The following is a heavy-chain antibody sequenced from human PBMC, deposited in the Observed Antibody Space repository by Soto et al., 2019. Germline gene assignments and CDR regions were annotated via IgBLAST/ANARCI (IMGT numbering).Heavy chain of an antibody. V-gene: IGHV1-18*01. D-gene: IGHD4-17*01. CDR3: ARDHPQQTLTTIQDY. CDR1: GYTFTSYG. J-gene: IGHJ4*02. Sequence: QVPLVQSGAEVKKPGASVKVSCKASGYTFTSYGISWVRQAPGQGLEWMGWISAYNGNTNYAQKLQGRVTMTTDTSTSTAYMELRSLRSDDTAVYYCARDHPQQTLTTIQDYWGQGTLVTVSS. CDR2: ISAYNGNT.